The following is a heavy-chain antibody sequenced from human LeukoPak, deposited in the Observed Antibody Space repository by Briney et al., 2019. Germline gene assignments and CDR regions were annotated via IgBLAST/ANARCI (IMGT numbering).Heavy chain of an antibody. D-gene: IGHD2-2*01. CDR2: ISGSGGST. CDR1: GFTFSSYA. CDR3: AKNLLRVVVPAAIGV. J-gene: IGHJ4*02. V-gene: IGHV3-23*01. Sequence: GGSLRLSCAASGFTFSSYAMSLVRQAPGKGLEWVSAISGSGGSTYYADAVKGRFTISRDNSKNTLYLQMNSLRAEDTAVYYCAKNLLRVVVPAAIGVWGQGTLVTVSS.